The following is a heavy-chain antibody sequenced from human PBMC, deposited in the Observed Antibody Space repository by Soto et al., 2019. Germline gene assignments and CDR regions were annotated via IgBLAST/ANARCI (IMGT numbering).Heavy chain of an antibody. J-gene: IGHJ5*02. D-gene: IGHD3-10*01. V-gene: IGHV3-53*02. CDR1: GFTVSNTY. CDR3: ARAFPVAKGELTP. CDR2: IYTAGGT. Sequence: EVQLVETGGGVIQPGGSLRRSCAASGFTVSNTYMTWVRPPPGKGLECVSVIYTAGGTNYADSVKGRFIISRDNSKNTLYLQMTGLCAEDTAVYYCARAFPVAKGELTPWGQGTLVTVSS.